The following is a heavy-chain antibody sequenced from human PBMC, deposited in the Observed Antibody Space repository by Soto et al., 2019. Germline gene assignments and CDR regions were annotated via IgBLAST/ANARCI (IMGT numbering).Heavy chain of an antibody. Sequence: EVQLVESGGGLVKAGGSLRLFCTASGFTFRNYNMNWVRQAPGKGLEWVSSISTGGAYMFYADSVKGRFTISRDNAKNSLFLQIDSPRAEDTAVYYCARDIASPGGDYFDSWGQGTLGTVSS. CDR2: ISTGGAYM. CDR1: GFTFRNYN. V-gene: IGHV3-21*06. CDR3: ARDIASPGGDYFDS. J-gene: IGHJ4*02. D-gene: IGHD2-21*01.